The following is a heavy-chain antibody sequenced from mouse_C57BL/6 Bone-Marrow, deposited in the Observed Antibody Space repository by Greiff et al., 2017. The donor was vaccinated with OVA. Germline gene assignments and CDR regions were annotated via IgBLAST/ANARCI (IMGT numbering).Heavy chain of an antibody. Sequence: DVMLVESGGDLVKPGGSLKLSCAASGFTFSSYGMSWVRQTPDKRLEWVATISSGGSYTYYPDSVKGRFTISRDNAKNTLYLQMSSLKSEDTAMYYCARHEENYDYDVGSYWGQGTLVTVSA. CDR1: GFTFSSYG. D-gene: IGHD2-4*01. J-gene: IGHJ3*01. CDR2: ISSGGSYT. V-gene: IGHV5-6*02. CDR3: ARHEENYDYDVGSY.